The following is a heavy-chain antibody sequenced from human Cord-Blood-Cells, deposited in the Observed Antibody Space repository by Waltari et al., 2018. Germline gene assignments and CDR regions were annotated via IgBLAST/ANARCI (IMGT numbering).Heavy chain of an antibody. CDR2: LNPNRGGT. J-gene: IGHJ3*02. CDR1: GYPFTRYY. Sequence: QVQLSQSGAEVKKPGASVKVSCMPSGYPFTRYYMTRVRQAPGQGLEWMGRLNPNRGGTHYAQQFQGRVTMTRDTSISTAYMELSRLRSDDTVVYYCARASTSSYAFDIWGQGTMVTVSS. D-gene: IGHD2-2*01. V-gene: IGHV1-2*05. CDR3: ARASTSSYAFDI.